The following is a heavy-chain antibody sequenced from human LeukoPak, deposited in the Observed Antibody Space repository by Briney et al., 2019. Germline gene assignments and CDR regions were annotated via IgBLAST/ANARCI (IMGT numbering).Heavy chain of an antibody. D-gene: IGHD1-26*01. V-gene: IGHV3-21*04. CDR1: GFTFSNAW. Sequence: PGGSLRLSCAASGFTFSNAWMSWVRQAPGKGLEWVSSISSSSSYIYYADSVKGRFTISRDNAKNSLYLQMNSLRAEDTAVYYCAKDHTVGATFGVYFDYWGQGTLVTVSS. CDR2: ISSSSSYI. CDR3: AKDHTVGATFGVYFDY. J-gene: IGHJ4*02.